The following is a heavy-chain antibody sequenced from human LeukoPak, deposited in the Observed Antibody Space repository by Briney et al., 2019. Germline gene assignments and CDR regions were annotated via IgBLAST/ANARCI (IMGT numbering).Heavy chain of an antibody. Sequence: ASVKVSCKASGDTFTNYGFTWVRQAPGQGLAWMGWINPNSGGTNYAQKFQGRVTMTRDTSISTAYMELSRLRSDDTAVYYCARGRSIAAAGTVGYWGQGTLVTVSS. CDR1: GDTFTNYG. V-gene: IGHV1-2*02. CDR2: INPNSGGT. D-gene: IGHD6-13*01. CDR3: ARGRSIAAAGTVGY. J-gene: IGHJ4*02.